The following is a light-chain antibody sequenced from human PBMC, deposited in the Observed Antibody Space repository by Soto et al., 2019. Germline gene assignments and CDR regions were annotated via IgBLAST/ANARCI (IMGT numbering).Light chain of an antibody. CDR1: QTVSSN. Sequence: IAIAKSPATLSVCAGERATLSCRASQTVSSNLAWYQQKPGQAPRLLIYGASTRATGIPAGFSGSGSGTEFTLTISSLHSEDFAVYCCQKYNNWPPGWTFGQGTKVDIK. CDR3: QKYNNWPPGWT. V-gene: IGKV3-15*01. CDR2: GAS. J-gene: IGKJ1*01.